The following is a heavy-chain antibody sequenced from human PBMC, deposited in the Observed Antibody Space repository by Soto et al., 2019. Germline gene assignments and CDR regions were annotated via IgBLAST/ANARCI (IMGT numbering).Heavy chain of an antibody. Sequence: QVQLLESGGGVVQPGRSLRLSCAASGFTFSNFGMHWVRQAPGKGLEWVAAISSDGNDRYYSESVKGQFIISRDNSKNTLFLQMNRLRVEDTAVYYCAQGSDMSRQERPYWGQGKLVTVSS. D-gene: IGHD3-3*01. CDR2: ISSDGNDR. CDR1: GFTFSNFG. CDR3: AQGSDMSRQERPY. J-gene: IGHJ4*02. V-gene: IGHV3-30*18.